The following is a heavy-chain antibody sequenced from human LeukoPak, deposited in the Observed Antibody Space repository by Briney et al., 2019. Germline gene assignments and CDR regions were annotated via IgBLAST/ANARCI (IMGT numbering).Heavy chain of an antibody. Sequence: SETLSLTCTVSGGSINSYHWSWIRQPPGKGLEWIGYIYYSGSTNYNPSLKSRVTISVDTSKNQFSLKLSSVTAADTAVYYCARGPRYYYGSGSYYRPYGMDVWGQGTTVTVSS. V-gene: IGHV4-59*12. CDR1: GGSINSYH. J-gene: IGHJ6*02. CDR2: IYYSGST. CDR3: ARGPRYYYGSGSYYRPYGMDV. D-gene: IGHD3-10*01.